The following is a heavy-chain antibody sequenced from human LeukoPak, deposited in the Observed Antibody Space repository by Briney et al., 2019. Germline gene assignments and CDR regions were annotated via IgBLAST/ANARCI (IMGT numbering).Heavy chain of an antibody. Sequence: PSETLSLTCAVYGGSFSGYYWSWIRQPAGKGLEWIGRIYTSGSTNYNPSLKSRVTMSVDTSKNQFSLKLSSVTAADTAVYYCARTTRRDGYNYFDYWGQGTLVTVSS. CDR1: GGSFSGYY. CDR3: ARTTRRDGYNYFDY. J-gene: IGHJ4*02. CDR2: IYTSGST. V-gene: IGHV4-59*10. D-gene: IGHD5-24*01.